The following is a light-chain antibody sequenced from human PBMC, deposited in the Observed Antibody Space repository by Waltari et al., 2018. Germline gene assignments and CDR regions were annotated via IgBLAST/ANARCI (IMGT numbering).Light chain of an antibody. J-gene: IGKJ1*01. V-gene: IGKV3-20*01. CDR1: QSVNKY. Sequence: EVVLTQSPGTLSLSPGERATLSCRASQSVNKYLAWYQQRPGQAPRRLIYAASTRATGVPDRVSGSGFGTDFSLTISRLEPEDFAVYFCQNHERLPATFGQGTKVEIK. CDR2: AAS. CDR3: QNHERLPAT.